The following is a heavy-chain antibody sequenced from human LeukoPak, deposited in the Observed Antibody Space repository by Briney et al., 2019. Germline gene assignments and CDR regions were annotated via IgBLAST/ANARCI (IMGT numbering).Heavy chain of an antibody. Sequence: GGSLRLSCAASGLSFSSFATSWVRQGPARGLEWVSSIRGNGETFCADSVKGRSTLFTDSSRNTVYFQLNNLRVEDTAIYYCARASWVSSADAVRWGQGTLVTVSS. D-gene: IGHD3-16*01. CDR3: ARASWVSSADAVR. CDR2: IRGNGET. J-gene: IGHJ4*02. V-gene: IGHV3-23*01. CDR1: GLSFSSFA.